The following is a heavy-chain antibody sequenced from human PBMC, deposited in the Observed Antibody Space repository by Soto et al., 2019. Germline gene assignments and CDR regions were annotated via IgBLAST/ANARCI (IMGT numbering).Heavy chain of an antibody. J-gene: IGHJ3*02. Sequence: QVQLQESGPGLVKPSETLSLTCTVSGGSISSYYWSWIRQPPGKGLEWIGYIYYSGSTNYNPSLKSRVTISVDTSKNQFSLKLSSVTAADTAVYYCARAYSGSYTGAFDIWGQGTMVTVSS. CDR3: ARAYSGSYTGAFDI. CDR1: GGSISSYY. D-gene: IGHD1-26*01. CDR2: IYYSGST. V-gene: IGHV4-59*01.